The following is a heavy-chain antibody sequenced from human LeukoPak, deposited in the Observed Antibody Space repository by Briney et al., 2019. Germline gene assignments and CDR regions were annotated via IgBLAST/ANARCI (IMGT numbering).Heavy chain of an antibody. Sequence: GGSLRLSCAASGFAFSTYSMDWLRQAPGKGLEWVSYIRSDSTIIHYADSVKGRFTMSRDNGKNSLYLQMNSLRPEDTAVYYCARNGALGDCSGSSCPLDYWGQGTLVSVSS. CDR2: IRSDSTII. CDR1: GFAFSTYS. CDR3: ARNGALGDCSGSSCPLDY. D-gene: IGHD2-15*01. J-gene: IGHJ4*02. V-gene: IGHV3-48*01.